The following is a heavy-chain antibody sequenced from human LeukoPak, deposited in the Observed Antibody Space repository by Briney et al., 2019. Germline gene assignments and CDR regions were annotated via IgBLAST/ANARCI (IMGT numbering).Heavy chain of an antibody. CDR2: IYYSGST. J-gene: IGHJ6*03. V-gene: IGHV4-59*01. Sequence: PSETLSLTCTVSGGSISSYYWSWIRQPPGKGLEWLGYIYYSGSTNYNPSLKSRVTISVDTSKNQFSLKLSSVTAADTAVYYCAREHCSGGSCYSIYYYYYMDVWGKGTTVTVSS. CDR1: GGSISSYY. D-gene: IGHD2-15*01. CDR3: AREHCSGGSCYSIYYYYYMDV.